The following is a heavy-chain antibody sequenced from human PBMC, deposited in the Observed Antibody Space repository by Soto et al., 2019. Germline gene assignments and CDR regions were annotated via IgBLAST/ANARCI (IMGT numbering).Heavy chain of an antibody. Sequence: GGSLRLSCAASGFTFDDYGMSWVRQAPGKGLEWVSGINWNGGSTGYADSVKGRFTISRDNAKNSLYLQMNSLRAEDTALYYCARDALRYSSSWYAIDYWGQGTLVTVSS. CDR3: ARDALRYSSSWYAIDY. J-gene: IGHJ4*02. V-gene: IGHV3-20*04. CDR2: INWNGGST. CDR1: GFTFDDYG. D-gene: IGHD6-13*01.